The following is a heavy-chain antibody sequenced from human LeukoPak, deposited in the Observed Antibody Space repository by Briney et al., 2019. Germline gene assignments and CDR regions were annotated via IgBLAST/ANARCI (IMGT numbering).Heavy chain of an antibody. CDR1: GYSISSGYY. J-gene: IGHJ4*02. Sequence: SETLSLTCTVSGYSISSGYYWGWIRQPPGKGLEWIGEIYHSGSTNYNPSLKSRVTISVDKSKNQFSLKLSSVTAADTAVYYCARETYYYGSGSLAIDYWGQGTLVTVSS. CDR3: ARETYYYGSGSLAIDY. CDR2: IYHSGST. D-gene: IGHD3-10*01. V-gene: IGHV4-38-2*02.